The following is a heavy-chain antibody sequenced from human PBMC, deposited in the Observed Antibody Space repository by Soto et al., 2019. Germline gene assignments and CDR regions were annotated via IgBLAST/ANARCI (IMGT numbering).Heavy chain of an antibody. D-gene: IGHD2-2*01. CDR3: ATAISSPFSNFDY. V-gene: IGHV3-7*01. J-gene: IGHJ4*02. Sequence: EVQLVQSGGDLVQPGGSLRLSCVASGFTFSTYWMTWVRQAPGMGLEWVAGIKEDASEELYVDSVKGRFSVSRVNAKTSLYPQLNSLSAVDPAVYYSATAISSPFSNFDYWGQGSLVTVPS. CDR1: GFTFSTYW. CDR2: IKEDASEE.